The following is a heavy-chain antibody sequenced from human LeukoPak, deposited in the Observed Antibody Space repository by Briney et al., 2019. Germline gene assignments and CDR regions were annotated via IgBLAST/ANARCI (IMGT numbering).Heavy chain of an antibody. D-gene: IGHD3-3*01. J-gene: IGHJ5*02. V-gene: IGHV4-59*01. CDR1: GGSFSSYY. CDR2: IYYSGST. Sequence: SETLSLTCAVYGGSFSSYYWSWIRQPPGKGLEWIGYIYYSGSTNYNPSLKSRVTISVDTSKNQFSLKLSSVTAADTAVYYCARAHYDFWSGSDSWFDPWGQGTLVTVSS. CDR3: ARAHYDFWSGSDSWFDP.